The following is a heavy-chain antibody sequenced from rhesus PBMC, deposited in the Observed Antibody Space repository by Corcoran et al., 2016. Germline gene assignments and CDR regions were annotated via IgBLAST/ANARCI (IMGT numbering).Heavy chain of an antibody. CDR1: GGSLRDSYR. Sequence: QVQLQESGPGVVKPSETLSLTCAVSGGSLRDSYRWSWIRQPPGKGLEWIGYIYGGSTSTNYNPALKSRVTISKDTSKNQFSLKLSSVTAADTAVYYCARAPNAFDVWGQGLRVTVSS. J-gene: IGHJ3*01. V-gene: IGHV4S10*01. CDR2: IYGGSTST. CDR3: ARAPNAFDV.